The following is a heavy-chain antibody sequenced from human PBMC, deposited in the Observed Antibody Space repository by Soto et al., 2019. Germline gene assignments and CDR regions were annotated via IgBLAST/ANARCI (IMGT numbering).Heavy chain of an antibody. J-gene: IGHJ6*02. V-gene: IGHV3-30-3*01. Sequence: GSLRLSCAASGFTFSSYAMHWVRQAPGKGLEWVAVISYDGSNKYYADSVKGRFTISRDNSKNTLYLQMNSLRAEDTAVYYCARGYCTNGVCYDRYYYYYGMDVWGQGTTVTVSS. D-gene: IGHD2-8*01. CDR1: GFTFSSYA. CDR2: ISYDGSNK. CDR3: ARGYCTNGVCYDRYYYYYGMDV.